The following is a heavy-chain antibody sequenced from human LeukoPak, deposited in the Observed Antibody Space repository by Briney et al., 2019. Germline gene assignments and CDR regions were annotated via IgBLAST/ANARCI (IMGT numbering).Heavy chain of an antibody. Sequence: PGGSLRLSCAASGFTFSTYAMSWVRQAPGKGLEWVSAIGGSGAITFYADSVKGRFAISRDNSKNTLYLQMNSLRPEDTAVYSCARTSPVTANFDSWGQGTLVIVSS. D-gene: IGHD4-11*01. V-gene: IGHV3-23*01. CDR3: ARTSPVTANFDS. J-gene: IGHJ4*02. CDR1: GFTFSTYA. CDR2: IGGSGAIT.